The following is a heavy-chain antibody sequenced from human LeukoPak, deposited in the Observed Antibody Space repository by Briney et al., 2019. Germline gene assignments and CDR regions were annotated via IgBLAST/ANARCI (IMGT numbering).Heavy chain of an antibody. J-gene: IGHJ5*02. Sequence: PSETLSLTCTVSGGSISSGGYYWSWIRQHPGKGLEWIGYIYYSGSTYYNPSLKSRVTISVDTSKNQFSLKLSSVTAADTAVYYCARMYNWNDDWFDPWGQGTLVTVSS. D-gene: IGHD1-1*01. V-gene: IGHV4-31*03. CDR1: GGSISSGGYY. CDR3: ARMYNWNDDWFDP. CDR2: IYYSGST.